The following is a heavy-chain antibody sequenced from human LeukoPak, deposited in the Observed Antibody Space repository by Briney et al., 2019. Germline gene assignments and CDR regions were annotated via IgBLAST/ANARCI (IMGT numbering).Heavy chain of an antibody. CDR1: GFTFSSYS. V-gene: IGHV3-21*06. CDR2: ISTSSSYI. J-gene: IGHJ5*02. CDR3: ARDYVSGSFGP. D-gene: IGHD3-10*01. Sequence: PGGSLRLSCAASGFTFSSYSMNWVRQAPGKGLEWVSSISTSSSYIYYAGSVKGRFTISRDNAKNTVYLQMNSLRAEDTAVYYCARDYVSGSFGPWGQGTLVTVSS.